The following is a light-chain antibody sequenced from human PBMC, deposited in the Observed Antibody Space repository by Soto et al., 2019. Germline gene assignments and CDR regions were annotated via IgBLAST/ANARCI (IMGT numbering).Light chain of an antibody. V-gene: IGKV3-20*01. Sequence: IVLTQSPDTLSLSPGERATLSCRASQSVRTERLAWYQQKPGQAPRLVIFYASFRATGFPQRFSGSGSGTDFPLTITRLEPEDFAVYYCQQYDVLPITFGLGKRLEIK. J-gene: IGKJ5*01. CDR2: YAS. CDR1: QSVRTER. CDR3: QQYDVLPIT.